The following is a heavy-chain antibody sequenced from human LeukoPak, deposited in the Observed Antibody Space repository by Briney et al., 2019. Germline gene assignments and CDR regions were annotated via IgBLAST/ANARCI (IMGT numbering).Heavy chain of an antibody. D-gene: IGHD6-13*01. V-gene: IGHV3-23*01. CDR2: ISASGGST. J-gene: IGHJ4*02. Sequence: SGRCLRLSRAPSGLTSSSYAMSWVRQAARKGLEWVSAISASGGSTYYADSVKGRFTIPRDNSKNTLYIQMNSLRAEDTAVYYCARIAAAGTNYFDYWGQGTLVTVSS. CDR1: GLTSSSYA. CDR3: ARIAAAGTNYFDY.